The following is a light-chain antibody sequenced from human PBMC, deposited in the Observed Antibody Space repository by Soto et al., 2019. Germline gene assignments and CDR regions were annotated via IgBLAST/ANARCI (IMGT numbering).Light chain of an antibody. CDR1: QSVSSSY. CDR3: QQYGSSPT. CDR2: DVS. Sequence: EIVLTQSPGTLSLSPGERATLSCRSSQSVSSSYLAWYQQKPGQAPRLLIYDVSSRATGIPDRFSGSGSGTDFTLTISRLAPEDFAFYYCQQYGSSPTFGQGTKVEIK. J-gene: IGKJ1*01. V-gene: IGKV3-20*01.